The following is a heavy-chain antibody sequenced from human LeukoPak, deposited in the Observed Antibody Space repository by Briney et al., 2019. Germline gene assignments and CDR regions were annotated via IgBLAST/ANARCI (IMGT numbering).Heavy chain of an antibody. Sequence: GGSLRLSCAASGFTFSSYAMHWVRQAPGKGLEWVAVISYDGSNKYYADSVKGRFTISRDNSKNTLYLQMNSLRAEDTAVYYCARGLEWSDGSGSYYNYFDYWGQGTLVTVSS. CDR3: ARGLEWSDGSGSYYNYFDY. D-gene: IGHD3-10*01. CDR2: ISYDGSNK. V-gene: IGHV3-30*04. J-gene: IGHJ4*02. CDR1: GFTFSSYA.